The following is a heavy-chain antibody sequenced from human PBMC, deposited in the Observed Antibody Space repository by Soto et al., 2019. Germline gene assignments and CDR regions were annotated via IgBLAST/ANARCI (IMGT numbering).Heavy chain of an antibody. CDR1: GGSISSGGYY. V-gene: IGHV4-31*03. D-gene: IGHD3-10*01. J-gene: IGHJ4*02. CDR3: ARGLPTMVRGVIIPYYFDY. Sequence: PSETLSLTCTVSGGSISSGGYYWSWIRQHPGKGLEWIGYIYYSGSTYYNPSLKSRVTISVDTSKNQFSLKLSSVTAADTAVYYCARGLPTMVRGVIIPYYFDYWGQGTLVTVSS. CDR2: IYYSGST.